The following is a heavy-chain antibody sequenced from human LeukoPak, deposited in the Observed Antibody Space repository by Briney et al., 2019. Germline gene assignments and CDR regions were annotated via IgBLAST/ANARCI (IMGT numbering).Heavy chain of an antibody. Sequence: GGSLRLSCAASGFTFSSYEMNWVRQAPGKGQEWVSYISSSGSTIYYADSVKGRFTISRDNAKNSLYLQMNSLRAEDTAVYYCARAPPPGAFDWNSMPYFDYWGQGTLVTVSS. V-gene: IGHV3-48*03. J-gene: IGHJ4*02. CDR3: ARAPPPGAFDWNSMPYFDY. CDR1: GFTFSSYE. D-gene: IGHD3-9*01. CDR2: ISSSGSTI.